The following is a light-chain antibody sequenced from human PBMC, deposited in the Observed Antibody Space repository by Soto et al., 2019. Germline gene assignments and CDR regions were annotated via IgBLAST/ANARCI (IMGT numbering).Light chain of an antibody. CDR3: QQYNSSPPWT. CDR1: QSVFYSPTNMNN. J-gene: IGKJ1*01. Sequence: DIVMTQSPDSLAVSLGERATINCRSSQSVFYSPTNMNNLAWYQQKPGQPPKLLIYWASTRQSGVPDRFSGSGSATDFTLTISSLQAEDVAVYYCQQYNSSPPWTFGQGNKVEIK. V-gene: IGKV4-1*01. CDR2: WAS.